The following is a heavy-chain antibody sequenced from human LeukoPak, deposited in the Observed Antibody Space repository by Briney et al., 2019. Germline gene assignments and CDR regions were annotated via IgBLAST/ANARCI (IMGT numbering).Heavy chain of an antibody. Sequence: SVKVSCKASGGTFSSYAISWVRQAPGQGLEWMGRIIPIFGTANYAQKFQGRVTITTDESTSTAYMELSSLRSEDTAVYYCARVRAAAGTCLDYWGQGTLVTVSS. V-gene: IGHV1-69*05. D-gene: IGHD6-13*01. CDR1: GGTFSSYA. CDR2: IIPIFGTA. J-gene: IGHJ4*02. CDR3: ARVRAAAGTCLDY.